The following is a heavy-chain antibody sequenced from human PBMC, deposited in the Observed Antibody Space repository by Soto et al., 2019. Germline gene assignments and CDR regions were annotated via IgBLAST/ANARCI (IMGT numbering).Heavy chain of an antibody. Sequence: ASVKVSCKASGYTFTGYYMHWVRQAPGQGLEWMGWINPNSGGTNYAQKFQGWVTMTRDTSISTAYMELSRLRSDDTAVYYCARGGGYSGYDDAFDIWGQGTMVTVSS. CDR2: INPNSGGT. CDR1: GYTFTGYY. D-gene: IGHD5-12*01. CDR3: ARGGGYSGYDDAFDI. V-gene: IGHV1-2*04. J-gene: IGHJ3*02.